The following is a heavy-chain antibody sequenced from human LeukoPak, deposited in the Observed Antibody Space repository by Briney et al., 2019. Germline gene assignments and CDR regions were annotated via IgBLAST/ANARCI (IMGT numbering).Heavy chain of an antibody. CDR1: GFTFSGSA. CDR3: TRPHYDSSGYYYAFDY. CDR2: IRSKANSYAT. D-gene: IGHD3-22*01. J-gene: IGHJ4*02. Sequence: GGSLRLSCAASGFTFSGSAMHWVRHASGKGLEWVGRIRSKANSYATAYAASVKGRFTISRDDSKNTAYLQMNSLKTEDTAVYYCTRPHYDSSGYYYAFDYWGQGTLVTVSS. V-gene: IGHV3-73*01.